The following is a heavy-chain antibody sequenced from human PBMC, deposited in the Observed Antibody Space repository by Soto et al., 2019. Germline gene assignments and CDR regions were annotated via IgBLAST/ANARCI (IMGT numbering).Heavy chain of an antibody. D-gene: IGHD3-10*01. V-gene: IGHV4-34*01. J-gene: IGHJ6*02. CDR2: VNHGGTS. CDR1: GGSFSGYY. Sequence: SETLSLTCAVHGGSFSGYYWDWIRQPPGKGLEWIGEVNHGGTSNYKPSLKSRAIISVDTSKNQFSLKLTSVTAEDTALYFCASSSFLTDRDLFHGLDVWGQGTTVT. CDR3: ASSSFLTDRDLFHGLDV.